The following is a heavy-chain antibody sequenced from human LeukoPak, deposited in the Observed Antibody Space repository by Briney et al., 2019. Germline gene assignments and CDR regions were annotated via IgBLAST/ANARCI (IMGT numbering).Heavy chain of an antibody. J-gene: IGHJ4*02. Sequence: PSETLSLTCTVSGGSISSYYWSWIRQPPGKGLEWIGYIYYSGSTNYNPSLKSRVTISVDTSKNQFSLKLSSVTAADTAVYYCGSGWYTSQTDYWGQGTLVTVSS. CDR3: GSGWYTSQTDY. D-gene: IGHD6-19*01. V-gene: IGHV4-59*12. CDR2: IYYSGST. CDR1: GGSISSYY.